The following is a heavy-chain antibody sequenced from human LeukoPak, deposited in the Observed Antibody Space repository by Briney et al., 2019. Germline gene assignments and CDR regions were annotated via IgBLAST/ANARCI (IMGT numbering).Heavy chain of an antibody. D-gene: IGHD3-3*01. CDR1: GFTFSSYA. J-gene: IGHJ4*02. Sequence: PGGSLRLPCAASGFTFSSYAMSWVRQAPGKGLEWVSAISGSGGSTYYADSVKGRFTISRDNSKNTLYLQMNSLRAEDTAVYYCAKDKDTIFGVVIIGYYFDYWGQGTLVTVSS. CDR3: AKDKDTIFGVVIIGYYFDY. CDR2: ISGSGGST. V-gene: IGHV3-23*01.